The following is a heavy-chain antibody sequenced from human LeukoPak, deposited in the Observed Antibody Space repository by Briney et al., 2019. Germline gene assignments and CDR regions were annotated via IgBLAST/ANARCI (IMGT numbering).Heavy chain of an antibody. J-gene: IGHJ6*03. V-gene: IGHV3-11*04. CDR1: GFTFSDYY. Sequence: GGSLRLSCAASGFTFSDYYMSWIRQAPGKGLEWVSYISSSGSTIYYADSVKGRFTISRDNAKNSLYLQMNSLRAEDTAVYYCAGGGYSYGGSSFEYYSYMDVWGKGTTVTVSS. D-gene: IGHD5-18*01. CDR2: ISSSGSTI. CDR3: AGGGYSYGGSSFEYYSYMDV.